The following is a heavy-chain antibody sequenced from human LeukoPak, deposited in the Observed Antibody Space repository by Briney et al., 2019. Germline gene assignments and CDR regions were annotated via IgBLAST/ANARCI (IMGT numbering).Heavy chain of an antibody. CDR3: AKQELAGFHFDY. J-gene: IGHJ4*02. V-gene: IGHV3-30*18. CDR2: ISFDGSDK. CDR1: GFTFSSYC. D-gene: IGHD6-19*01. Sequence: AGSLRLSCAASGFTFSSYCMHWVRQAPGKGLEWVAFISFDGSDKYYADSVKGRFTIYRDNSKNTLYLQMNSLRAEDRAVYYCAKQELAGFHFDYWGQGTLVTVSS.